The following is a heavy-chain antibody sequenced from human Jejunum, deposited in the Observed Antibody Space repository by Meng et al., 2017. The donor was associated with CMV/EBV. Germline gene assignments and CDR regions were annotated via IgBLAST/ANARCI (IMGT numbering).Heavy chain of an antibody. Sequence: CAASGFTSSSDEMHWGRQAPGKGLVWVARISHDGTITTYVDSVKGRFTISRDNARNTLYLQMNSLRAEDTAVYYCARDRNWIFDYWGRGTLVTVSS. J-gene: IGHJ4*02. CDR3: ARDRNWIFDY. V-gene: IGHV3-74*03. CDR1: GFTSSSDE. D-gene: IGHD1-1*01. CDR2: ISHDGTIT.